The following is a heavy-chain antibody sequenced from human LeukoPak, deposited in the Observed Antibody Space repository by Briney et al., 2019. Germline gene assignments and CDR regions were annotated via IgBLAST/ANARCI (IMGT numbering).Heavy chain of an antibody. D-gene: IGHD5-18*01. Sequence: SETLSLTCTVSGGSISSYYWSWIRQPPGKGLEWIGYIYYSGSTNYNPSLKSRVSISVDTSKNQFSLKLSSVTAADTAVYYCARADSYGSRIDYWGQGTLVTVSS. V-gene: IGHV4-59*01. J-gene: IGHJ4*02. CDR2: IYYSGST. CDR3: ARADSYGSRIDY. CDR1: GGSISSYY.